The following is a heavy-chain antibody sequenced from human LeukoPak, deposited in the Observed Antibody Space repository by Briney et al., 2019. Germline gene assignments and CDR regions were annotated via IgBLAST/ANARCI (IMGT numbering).Heavy chain of an antibody. CDR3: ARSPTLFGVVIRLQNWFDP. CDR2: MNPNSGNT. Sequence: ASVKVSCKASGYTFTSYDINWVRQATGQGLEWMGWMNPNSGNTGYAQKFQGRVTMTRNTSISTAYMELSSLRSEDTAVYYCARSPTLFGVVIRLQNWFDPWGQGTLVTVSS. CDR1: GYTFTSYD. V-gene: IGHV1-8*01. D-gene: IGHD3-3*01. J-gene: IGHJ5*02.